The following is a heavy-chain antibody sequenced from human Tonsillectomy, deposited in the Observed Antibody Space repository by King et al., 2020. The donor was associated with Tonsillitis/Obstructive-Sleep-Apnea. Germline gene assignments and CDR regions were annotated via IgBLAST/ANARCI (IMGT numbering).Heavy chain of an antibody. CDR3: VKGGDMVVVPLDY. CDR2: ISGDGGSS. J-gene: IGHJ4*02. V-gene: IGHV3-43*02. Sequence: VQLVESGGGVVQPGGSLRLSCAASGFTFDDYAMHWVRQAPGKGLEWVSLISGDGGSSYYADSVKGRFTISRDNSKNSLYLQMNSLSTEDTALYYCVKGGDMVVVPLDYWGQGTLVTVSS. D-gene: IGHD2-2*01. CDR1: GFTFDDYA.